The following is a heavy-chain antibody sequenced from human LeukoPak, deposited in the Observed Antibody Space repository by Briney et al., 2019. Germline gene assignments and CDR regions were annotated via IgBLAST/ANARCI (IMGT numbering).Heavy chain of an antibody. V-gene: IGHV4-4*07. CDR1: GASVSDYY. D-gene: IGHD3/OR15-3a*01. J-gene: IGHJ4*02. CDR2: IYSSESNPHT. Sequence: SETLSLTCTVSGASVSDYYWGWVRQPAGKGLDWIGRIYSSESNPHTNYNPSLKSLVTLSVDTSTNQVSLKLNSVTAADTAVYYCTRDWTRLSSVFWGQGVLVTVFS. CDR3: TRDWTRLSSVF.